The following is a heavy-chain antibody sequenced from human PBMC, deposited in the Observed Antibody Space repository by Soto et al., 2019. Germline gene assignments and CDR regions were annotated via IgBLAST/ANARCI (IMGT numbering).Heavy chain of an antibody. CDR2: IYYSGST. V-gene: IGHV4-59*01. J-gene: IGHJ6*02. CDR1: GGSISSYY. D-gene: IGHD6-13*01. CDR3: ARVNSSWTYYYDYGMDV. Sequence: QVQLQESGPGLVKPSETLSLTCTVSGGSISSYYWSWIRQPPGKGLEWIGYIYYSGSTNSNPSLKSRVTISVDTSKNQFSLKLSSVTAADTAVYYCARVNSSWTYYYDYGMDVWGQGTTVTVSS.